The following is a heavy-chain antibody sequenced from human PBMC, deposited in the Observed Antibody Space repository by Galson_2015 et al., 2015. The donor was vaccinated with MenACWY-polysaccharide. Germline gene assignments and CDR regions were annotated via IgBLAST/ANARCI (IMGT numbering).Heavy chain of an antibody. Sequence: ETLSLTCTVSGGSVNSITYHWAWLRQPPGEGLEWIGYIYYTGRTNYNPSLKSRVTISLDTSKNQFSLRLSSVTAADTAVYYCATEEIRGRSFSWFDHRGQGSLVTVFS. CDR2: IYYTGRT. CDR3: ATEEIRGRSFSWFDH. CDR1: GGSVNSITYH. J-gene: IGHJ5*02. D-gene: IGHD3-10*01. V-gene: IGHV4-61*01.